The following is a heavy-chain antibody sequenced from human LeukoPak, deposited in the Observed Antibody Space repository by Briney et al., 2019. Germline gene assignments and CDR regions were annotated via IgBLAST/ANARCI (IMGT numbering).Heavy chain of an antibody. J-gene: IGHJ4*02. Sequence: ASVKVSCKASGYTFTSYDINWVRQATGQGLEWMGWMNPNSGNTGYAQKFQGRVTITRNTSISTAYMELSSLGSEDTAVYYCARGNDYGDYFDYWGQGTLVTVSS. V-gene: IGHV1-8*03. CDR3: ARGNDYGDYFDY. D-gene: IGHD4-17*01. CDR1: GYTFTSYD. CDR2: MNPNSGNT.